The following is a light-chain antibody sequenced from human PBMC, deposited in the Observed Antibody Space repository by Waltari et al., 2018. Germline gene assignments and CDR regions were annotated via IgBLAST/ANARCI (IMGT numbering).Light chain of an antibody. CDR3: QNHERLPAT. CDR1: QSIGRY. V-gene: IGKV3-20*01. CDR2: GAS. Sequence: ELVLTQSPATLSLSPGERATLSCRASQSIGRYLAWYQQKPDQAPRLLIYGASSRATGIPDRFSGSGSGTDFSLTISRLEPEDFAVYYCQNHERLPATFGQGTKVEIK. J-gene: IGKJ1*01.